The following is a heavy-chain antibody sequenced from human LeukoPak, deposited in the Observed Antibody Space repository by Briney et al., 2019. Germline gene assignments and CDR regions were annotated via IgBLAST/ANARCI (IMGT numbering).Heavy chain of an antibody. CDR2: ISYDGSNK. CDR1: GFTFSSYA. J-gene: IGHJ4*02. Sequence: PGRSLRLSCAASGFTFSSYAMHWVRQAPGKGLEWVAVISYDGSNKYYADSVKGRFTISRDNSKKTLYLQMNSLRAEDTAVYYCAKDGDLYGHADYWGQGTLVTVSS. V-gene: IGHV3-30*04. D-gene: IGHD4-17*01. CDR3: AKDGDLYGHADY.